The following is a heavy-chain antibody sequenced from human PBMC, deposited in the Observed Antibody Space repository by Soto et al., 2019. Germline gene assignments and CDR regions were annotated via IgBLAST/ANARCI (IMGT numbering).Heavy chain of an antibody. CDR3: ARGQLVNPGYYYGMDI. Sequence: QVQLVESGGGVVQPGRSLRLSCAASGFPFRDYAFHWVRQPPGKGLEWVAVLSYDGSEKYYGDSVKGQFTISRDNAKNMLYLQLSSLRAEDTAVYYCARGQLVNPGYYYGMDIWGQGTTVTVSS. V-gene: IGHV3-33*01. CDR1: GFPFRDYA. CDR2: LSYDGSEK. D-gene: IGHD3-22*01. J-gene: IGHJ6*02.